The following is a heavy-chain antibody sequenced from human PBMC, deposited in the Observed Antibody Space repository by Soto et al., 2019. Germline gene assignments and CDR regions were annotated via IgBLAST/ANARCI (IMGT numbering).Heavy chain of an antibody. CDR2: IYSGGST. CDR3: AGGARVFYLPIDY. J-gene: IGHJ4*02. V-gene: IGHV3-66*01. D-gene: IGHD3-16*01. Sequence: EVQLVESGGGLVQPGGSLRLSCAASGFTVSSNYMSWVRQAPGKGLEWVSVIYSGGSTYYADSVKGRLTISRDNSKNTLYLQMNSLRAEDTAVYYCAGGARVFYLPIDYWGQGTLVTVSS. CDR1: GFTVSSNY.